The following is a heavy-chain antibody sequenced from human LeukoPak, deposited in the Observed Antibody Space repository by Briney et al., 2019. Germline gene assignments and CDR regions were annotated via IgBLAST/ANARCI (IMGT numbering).Heavy chain of an antibody. CDR1: GYSISSGYY. J-gene: IGHJ4*02. V-gene: IGHV4-38-2*02. D-gene: IGHD3-16*01. CDR2: IYHSGST. Sequence: PSGTLSLTCTVSGYSISSGYYWGWIRQPPGKGLEWIGSIYHSGSTYYNPSLKSRVTISVDTSKNQFSLKLSSVTAADTAVYYCAMMGVEGGWGQGTLVTVSS. CDR3: AMMGVEGG.